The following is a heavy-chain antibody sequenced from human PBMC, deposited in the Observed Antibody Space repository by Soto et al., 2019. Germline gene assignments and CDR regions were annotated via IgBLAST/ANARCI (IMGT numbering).Heavy chain of an antibody. CDR2: IWYDGSNK. D-gene: IGHD2-15*01. CDR3: ARDEGFTVN. CDR1: GFTFSSYG. Sequence: QVQLVESGGGVVQPGRSLRLSCAASGFTFSSYGMYWVRQAPGKGLEWVAVIWYDGSNKYYEDSVKGRFTISRDNSKNTLYLQMNSLRAEDTAVYCCARDEGFTVNWGQGTLVTVSS. V-gene: IGHV3-33*01. J-gene: IGHJ4*02.